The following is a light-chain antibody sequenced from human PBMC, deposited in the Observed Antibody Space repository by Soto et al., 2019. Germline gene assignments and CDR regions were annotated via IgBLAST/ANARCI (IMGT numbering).Light chain of an antibody. V-gene: IGLV2-23*01. CDR2: EGS. J-gene: IGLJ2*01. CDR1: SSDVGSYNL. Sequence: SALTQPASVSGSPGQSITISCTGTSSDVGSYNLVSWYQQHPGKAPKLMIYEGSKRPSGVSNRFSGSKSGNTASLTISGLQAEDEADYYCCSYAGSSTPVVFGGGTQLTVL. CDR3: CSYAGSSTPVV.